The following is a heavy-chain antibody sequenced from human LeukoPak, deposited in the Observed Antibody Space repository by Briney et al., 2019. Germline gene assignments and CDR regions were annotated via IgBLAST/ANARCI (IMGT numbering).Heavy chain of an antibody. J-gene: IGHJ3*02. Sequence: SETLSLTCTVPGAPISAYSWNWIRQPPGKRLEWIGRFYTGRDTNYSPSLRSRVTMSVDTSKNQFSLKLSSVTAADSAVYFCARDLPYYSDTKGAFDIWGQGTMVFVSS. CDR2: FYTGRDT. D-gene: IGHD3-22*01. CDR3: ARDLPYYSDTKGAFDI. CDR1: GAPISAYS. V-gene: IGHV4-4*07.